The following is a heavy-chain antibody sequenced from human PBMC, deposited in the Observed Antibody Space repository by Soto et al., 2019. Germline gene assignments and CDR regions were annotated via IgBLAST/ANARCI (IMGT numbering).Heavy chain of an antibody. D-gene: IGHD3-10*01. J-gene: IGHJ4*02. CDR2: IDPSDSYT. V-gene: IGHV5-10-1*01. CDR1: GYSFTSYW. CDR3: ARIGWFAQLEDY. Sequence: PGDSLKISCKGSGYSFTSYWISWVRQMPGKGLEWMGRIDPSDSYTNYSPSFQGHVTISADKSISTAYLQWSSLKASDTAMYYCARIGWFAQLEDYWGQGTLVTVSS.